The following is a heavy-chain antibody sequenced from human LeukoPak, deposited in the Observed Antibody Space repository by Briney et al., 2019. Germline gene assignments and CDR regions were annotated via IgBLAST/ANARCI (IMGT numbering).Heavy chain of an antibody. CDR1: GYTFTSYG. J-gene: IGHJ4*02. V-gene: IGHV1-18*01. Sequence: ASVKVSCKASGYTFTSYGISWVRRAPGQGLEWMGWISAYNGNTNYAQKLQGRVTMTTDTSTSTAYMELRSLRSDDTAVYYCARDRAAAGTVVFDYWGQGTLVTVSS. CDR2: ISAYNGNT. CDR3: ARDRAAAGTVVFDY. D-gene: IGHD6-13*01.